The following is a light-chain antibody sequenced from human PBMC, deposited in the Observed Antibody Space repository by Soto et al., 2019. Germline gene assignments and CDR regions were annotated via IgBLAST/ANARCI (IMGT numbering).Light chain of an antibody. CDR2: KAS. CDR3: QQYNSYPWT. J-gene: IGKJ1*01. V-gene: IGKV1-5*03. Sequence: DIQMTQSPSTLSASVGDRVTISCRASQSISGSLAWYQQKPGKAPKVVIYKASSLERWAPSRFSGSGSGPEFTLTISSLQPDDFATYYCQQYNSYPWTFGQGTKVEIK. CDR1: QSISGS.